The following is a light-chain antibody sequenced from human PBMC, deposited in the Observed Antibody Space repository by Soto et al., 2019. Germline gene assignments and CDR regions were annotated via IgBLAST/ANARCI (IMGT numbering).Light chain of an antibody. Sequence: QSVLTQPPSASGTPGQRVTISCSGSSSNIGSNYVYWYQQLPGTAPKLLIYSNNQRPSGVPDRFSGSKSGTSASLAISGLRYEDEADYYCAAWDDSLSGVFGGGTKVTVL. CDR3: AAWDDSLSGV. CDR2: SNN. J-gene: IGLJ2*01. V-gene: IGLV1-47*02. CDR1: SSNIGSNY.